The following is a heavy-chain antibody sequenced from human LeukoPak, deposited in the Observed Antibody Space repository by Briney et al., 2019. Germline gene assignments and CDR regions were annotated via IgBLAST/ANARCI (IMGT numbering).Heavy chain of an antibody. D-gene: IGHD2-2*01. CDR3: ARPATGLIPAAAPFDY. CDR1: GYTFTSYG. J-gene: IGHJ4*02. V-gene: IGHV1-2*02. Sequence: ASVKVSCKASGYTFTSYGISWVRQAPGQGLEWMGWINPNSGGTNYAQKFQGRVTMTRDTSISTAYMELSRLRSDDTAVYYCARPATGLIPAAAPFDYWGQGTLVTVSS. CDR2: INPNSGGT.